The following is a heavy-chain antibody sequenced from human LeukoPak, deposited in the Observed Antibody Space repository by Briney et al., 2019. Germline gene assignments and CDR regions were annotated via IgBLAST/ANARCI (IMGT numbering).Heavy chain of an antibody. Sequence: GGSLRLSCAASGFTFSSYGMHWVRQAPGKGLEWVAFIRYDGSNKYYADSVKGRFTISRDNSKNTLYLQVNSLRAEDTAVYYCAKDLEDYGDYDAFDIWGQGTMVTVSS. CDR2: IRYDGSNK. D-gene: IGHD4-17*01. J-gene: IGHJ3*02. CDR3: AKDLEDYGDYDAFDI. CDR1: GFTFSSYG. V-gene: IGHV3-30*02.